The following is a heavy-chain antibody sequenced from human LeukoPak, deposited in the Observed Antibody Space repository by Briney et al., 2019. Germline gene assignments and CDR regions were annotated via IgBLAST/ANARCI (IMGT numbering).Heavy chain of an antibody. J-gene: IGHJ4*02. D-gene: IGHD3-22*01. CDR2: IYYSGST. CDR3: ARVYRYYDSSGYLGY. Sequence: SETLSLTCTVSGGSISSYYWSWIRQPPGKGLEWIGYIYYSGSTNYNPSLKSRVTISVDTSKNQFSLKLSSVTAADTAVYYCARVYRYYDSSGYLGYWGQGTLVTVSS. V-gene: IGHV4-59*01. CDR1: GGSISSYY.